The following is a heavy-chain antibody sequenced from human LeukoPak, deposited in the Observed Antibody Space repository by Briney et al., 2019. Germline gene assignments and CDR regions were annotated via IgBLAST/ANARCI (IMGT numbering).Heavy chain of an antibody. Sequence: GGSLRLSCAASGFTFNNYWMHWVRQAPGKGLVWVSRINSDGSSTSYADSVKGRFTISRDDAKNTLYLQMNSLRAEDTAVYYCTRDRGGTFHYWGQGTLVTVSS. CDR2: INSDGSST. J-gene: IGHJ4*02. V-gene: IGHV3-74*01. CDR3: TRDRGGTFHY. CDR1: GFTFNNYW. D-gene: IGHD1-7*01.